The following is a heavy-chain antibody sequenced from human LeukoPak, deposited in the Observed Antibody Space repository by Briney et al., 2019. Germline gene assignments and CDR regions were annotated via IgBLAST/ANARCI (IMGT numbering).Heavy chain of an antibody. CDR3: ARVTSGEFADY. D-gene: IGHD3-10*01. J-gene: IGHJ4*02. CDR1: GGSFSGYY. CDR2: IYYTGST. V-gene: IGHV4-34*01. Sequence: SETLSLTCAVYGGSFSGYYWSWIRQSPGKGLEWIGDIYYTGSTNYNPSLKSRVTISVDTSKNQFSLYLSSVTAADTAVYYCARVTSGEFADYWGQGTQVTVSS.